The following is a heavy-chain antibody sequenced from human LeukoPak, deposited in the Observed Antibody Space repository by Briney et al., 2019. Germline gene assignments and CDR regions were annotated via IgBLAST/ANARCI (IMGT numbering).Heavy chain of an antibody. CDR2: INNNGGTT. J-gene: IGHJ3*01. Sequence: GGSLRLSCSGSGFPFSSYALHWVRQAPRKGLEYVSAINNNGGTTYYADSVKDGFTISRDNSKNTLFLQMSSLRPEDTAVYYCLYGDYGGDAFPFWGQGAMVTVSS. D-gene: IGHD4-17*01. CDR3: LYGDYGGDAFPF. V-gene: IGHV3-64D*06. CDR1: GFPFSSYA.